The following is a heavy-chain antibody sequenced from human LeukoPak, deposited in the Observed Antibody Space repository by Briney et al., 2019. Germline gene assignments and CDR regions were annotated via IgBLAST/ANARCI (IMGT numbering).Heavy chain of an antibody. D-gene: IGHD3-22*01. CDR3: AKNYHDNSAYFSWAFDI. CDR1: GFTFRIYA. Sequence: TGGSLRLSCAASGFTFRIYAMTWVRQAPGKGLEWVSAIGASGAKFYADSVKGRFTISRDNSRNTLYLQMNSLRTEDTAVDYCAKNYHDNSAYFSWAFDIWGQGTMVTLS. CDR2: IGASGAK. V-gene: IGHV3-23*01. J-gene: IGHJ3*02.